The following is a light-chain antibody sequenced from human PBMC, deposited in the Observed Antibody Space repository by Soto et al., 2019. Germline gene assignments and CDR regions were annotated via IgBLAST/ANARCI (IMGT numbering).Light chain of an antibody. J-gene: IGLJ2*01. CDR1: NSNIGLNY. Sequence: QSVLTQPPSASGTPGQRVTISCSVSNSNIGLNYVYWYQHLPGTAPKLXIYRXNQXXXXVPDRXSXXKSGXXXXLXISXLXXXXXXXXXCATWDDSLSGPGVFGGGTKLTVL. V-gene: IGLV1-47*01. CDR2: RXN. CDR3: ATWDDSLSGPGV.